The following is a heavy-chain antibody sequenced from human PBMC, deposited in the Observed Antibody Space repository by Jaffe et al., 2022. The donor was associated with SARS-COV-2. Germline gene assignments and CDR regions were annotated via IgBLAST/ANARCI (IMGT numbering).Heavy chain of an antibody. CDR2: IKQDGSEK. CDR3: ARDMRLERQEAFDI. V-gene: IGHV3-7*01. Sequence: EVQLVESGGGLVQPGGSLRLSCAASGFTFSSYWMSWVRQAPGKGLEWVANIKQDGSEKYYVDSVKGRFTISRDNAKNSLYLQMNSLRAEDTAVYYCARDMRLERQEAFDIWGQGTMVTVSS. D-gene: IGHD1-1*01. J-gene: IGHJ3*02. CDR1: GFTFSSYW.